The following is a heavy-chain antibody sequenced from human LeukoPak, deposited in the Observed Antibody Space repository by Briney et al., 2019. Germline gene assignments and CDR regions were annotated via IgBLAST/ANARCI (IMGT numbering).Heavy chain of an antibody. CDR3: AREYGDYEYYFDY. V-gene: IGHV4-61*02. J-gene: IGHJ4*02. CDR2: IYTSGST. Sequence: SETLSLTCTVSGGSISSGSYYWSWIRQPAGKGLEWTGRIYTSGSTNYNPSLKSRVTISVDTSKNQFSLKLSSVTAADTAVYYCAREYGDYEYYFDYWGQGTLVTVSS. CDR1: GGSISSGSYY. D-gene: IGHD4-17*01.